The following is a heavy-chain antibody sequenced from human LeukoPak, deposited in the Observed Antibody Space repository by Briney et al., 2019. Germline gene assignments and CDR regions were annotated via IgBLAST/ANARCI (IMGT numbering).Heavy chain of an antibody. CDR1: GFTFSSYG. Sequence: PGGSLRLSCAASGFTFSSYGMHWVSQAPGKGLEWVALIWYDGSNKYYTDSVKGRLTISRDNSKNTLYLQMNSLRAEDTAIYYCAREGPRGNSQFDYWGQGTLVTVSS. CDR3: AREGPRGNSQFDY. D-gene: IGHD2/OR15-2a*01. J-gene: IGHJ4*02. CDR2: IWYDGSNK. V-gene: IGHV3-33*01.